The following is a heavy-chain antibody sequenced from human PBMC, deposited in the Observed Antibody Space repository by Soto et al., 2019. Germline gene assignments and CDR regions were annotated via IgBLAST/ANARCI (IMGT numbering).Heavy chain of an antibody. V-gene: IGHV4-39*01. CDR3: ARLAICSGGSCYSKLDWFDP. J-gene: IGHJ5*02. Sequence: QLQLQESGPGLVKPSETLSLTCTVSGGSISSSSYYWGWIRQPPGKGLEWIGSIYYSGSTYYNPSLKSRVTISVDTSKNQFSLKLSSVTAADTAVYYCARLAICSGGSCYSKLDWFDPWGQGTLVTVSS. CDR1: GGSISSSSYY. CDR2: IYYSGST. D-gene: IGHD2-15*01.